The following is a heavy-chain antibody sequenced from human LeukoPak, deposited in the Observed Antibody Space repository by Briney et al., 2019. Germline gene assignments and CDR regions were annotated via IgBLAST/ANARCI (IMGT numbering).Heavy chain of an antibody. D-gene: IGHD3-22*01. Sequence: PGGSLRLSCAASGFTFSPYTMNWVRQAPGKGLEWVSAISGSGGSTYYADSVKGRFTISRDNSKNTLYLQMNSLRAEDTAVYYCAKVGPRSYYDSSGSRAFDIWGQGTMVTVSS. CDR2: ISGSGGST. CDR1: GFTFSPYT. J-gene: IGHJ3*02. CDR3: AKVGPRSYYDSSGSRAFDI. V-gene: IGHV3-23*01.